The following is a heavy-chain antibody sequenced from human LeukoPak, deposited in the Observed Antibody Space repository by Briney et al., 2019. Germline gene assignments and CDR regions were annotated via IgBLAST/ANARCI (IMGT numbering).Heavy chain of an antibody. Sequence: GGSLRLSCAASGFTFSNYAMSWVRQAPGKGLEWVSTISNSDSSTYYADSVKGRFTISRDNSENTLYLQMNSLRAEDTAVYYCAKATGYLLWGQGTLVIVSS. J-gene: IGHJ4*02. D-gene: IGHD1-14*01. CDR3: AKATGYLL. CDR2: ISNSDSST. V-gene: IGHV3-23*01. CDR1: GFTFSNYA.